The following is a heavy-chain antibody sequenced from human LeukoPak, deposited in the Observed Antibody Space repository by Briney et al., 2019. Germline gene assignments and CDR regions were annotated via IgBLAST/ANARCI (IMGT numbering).Heavy chain of an antibody. V-gene: IGHV7-4-1*02. D-gene: IGHD6-19*01. CDR3: ARGNRAVGVDS. CDR2: INTNTGNP. Sequence: GASVKVSCKASGYTLTSYTLNWVRQAPGQGLEWMGWINTNTGNPTYAQGFTGRFVFSLDTSLSTAYLQISSLKTEDTAVYFCARGNRAVGVDSWGQGTLVTVSS. J-gene: IGHJ4*02. CDR1: GYTLTSYT.